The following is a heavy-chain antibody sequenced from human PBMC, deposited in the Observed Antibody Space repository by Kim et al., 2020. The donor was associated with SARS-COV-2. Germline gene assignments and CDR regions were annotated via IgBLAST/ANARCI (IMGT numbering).Heavy chain of an antibody. J-gene: IGHJ4*02. CDR3: ARGGSWTFDC. CDR1: GFTFGDFW. D-gene: IGHD1-1*01. V-gene: IGHV3-7*01. CDR2: IKPDGSEN. Sequence: GGSLRLSCAASGFTFGDFWMNWVRRAPGKELEFVASIKPDGSENFHADSVKGRFTIARDNGKNSLYLQMNSLRADDTAVYHCARGGSWTFDCWGRGTLVT.